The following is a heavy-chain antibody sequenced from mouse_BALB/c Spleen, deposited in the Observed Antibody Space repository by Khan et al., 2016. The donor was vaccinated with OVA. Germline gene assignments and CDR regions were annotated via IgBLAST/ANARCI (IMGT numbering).Heavy chain of an antibody. CDR3: ARRGLRWDFDY. D-gene: IGHD1-1*01. V-gene: IGHV1-7*01. Sequence: QVQLQQSGAELAKPGASVKMSCKASGYTFVNYWILWVRQRPGQGLEWIGYINPSIAYTENNQNFKDKAILTADKSSSTAYMQLNSLTSEDSAVYYCARRGLRWDFDYWGQGTTLTVSS. CDR2: INPSIAYT. CDR1: GYTFVNYW. J-gene: IGHJ2*01.